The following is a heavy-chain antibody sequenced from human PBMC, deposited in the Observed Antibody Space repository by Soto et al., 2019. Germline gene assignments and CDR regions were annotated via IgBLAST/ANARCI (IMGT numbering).Heavy chain of an antibody. CDR1: GFTVSSNY. Sequence: GGSLRLSCAASGFTVSSNYMSWVRQAPGKGLEWVSVIYSGGSTYYADSGKGRFTISRDNSKNTLYLQMNSLRAEDTAVYYCARDIREAAAGNYYYYGMDVWGQGTTVTVSS. D-gene: IGHD6-13*01. CDR3: ARDIREAAAGNYYYYGMDV. J-gene: IGHJ6*02. V-gene: IGHV3-53*01. CDR2: IYSGGST.